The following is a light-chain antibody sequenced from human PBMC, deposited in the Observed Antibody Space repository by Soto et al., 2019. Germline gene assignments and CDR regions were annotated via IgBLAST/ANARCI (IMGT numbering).Light chain of an antibody. J-gene: IGLJ3*02. V-gene: IGLV1-40*01. Sequence: QSVLTQPPSASGAPGQKVIISCTGSTSNLGAVYDVHWYQQLPGTAPKLLIYSNSNRPSGVPDRLSGSKSGTSASLAITGLQVEDEADDYCQSYDSSLSAAVFGGGTKLTVL. CDR1: TSNLGAVYD. CDR3: QSYDSSLSAAV. CDR2: SNS.